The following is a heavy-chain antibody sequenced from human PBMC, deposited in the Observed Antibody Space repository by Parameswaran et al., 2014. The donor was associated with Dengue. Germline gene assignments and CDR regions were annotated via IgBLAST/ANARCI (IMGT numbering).Heavy chain of an antibody. CDR2: IYPSDSDT. J-gene: IGHJ4*02. D-gene: IGHD3-16*01. CDR3: ARPSHIVVIGGVILPSYFDY. V-gene: IGHV5-51*01. Sequence: VRQMPGKGLEWMGIIYPSDSDTRYSPSFEGQVTISVDKSISTAYLQWSSLKASDTAMYYCARPSHIVVIGGVILPSYFDYWGQGARVTVSS.